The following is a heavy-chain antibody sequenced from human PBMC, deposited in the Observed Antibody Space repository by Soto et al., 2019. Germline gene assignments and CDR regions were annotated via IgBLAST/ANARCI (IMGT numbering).Heavy chain of an antibody. V-gene: IGHV4-59*01. CDR1: GGSISSYY. CDR2: IYYSGST. CDR3: ARDTSDSSGYYFWFDH. D-gene: IGHD3-22*01. Sequence: SETLSLTCTVSGGSISSYYWSWIRQPPGKGLEWIGYIYYSGSTNYNPSLKSRVTISVDTSKNQFSLKLSSVTAADTAVYYCARDTSDSSGYYFWFDHWGQGTLVTVSS. J-gene: IGHJ5*02.